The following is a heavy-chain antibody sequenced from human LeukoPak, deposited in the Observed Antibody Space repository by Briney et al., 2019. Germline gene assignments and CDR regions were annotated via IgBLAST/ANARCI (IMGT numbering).Heavy chain of an antibody. CDR2: MNPNSGNT. J-gene: IGHJ6*03. D-gene: IGHD3-10*01. CDR1: GYTFTGYY. Sequence: ASVKVSCKASGYTFTGYYMHWVRQAPGQGLEWMGWMNPNSGNTGYAQKFQGRVTMTRNTSISTAYMELSSLRSEDTAVYYCARGVSYGSGYYYMDVWGKGTTVTVSS. CDR3: ARGVSYGSGYYYMDV. V-gene: IGHV1-8*02.